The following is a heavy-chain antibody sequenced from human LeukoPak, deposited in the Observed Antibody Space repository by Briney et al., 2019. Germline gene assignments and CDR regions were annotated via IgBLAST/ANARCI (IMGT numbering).Heavy chain of an antibody. CDR3: ATDRGWRTSGYYLYYFEY. J-gene: IGHJ4*02. CDR1: GFIFTNYF. V-gene: IGHV3-7*01. D-gene: IGHD3-3*01. Sequence: GGSLRLSCAASGFIFTNYFMSWVRQAPGKGLEWVASIKHDGSEKYYVDSVRARFTISRDNTKNSLYLQMSSLRAEDTAVYYCATDRGWRTSGYYLYYFEYWGQGTLVTFSS. CDR2: IKHDGSEK.